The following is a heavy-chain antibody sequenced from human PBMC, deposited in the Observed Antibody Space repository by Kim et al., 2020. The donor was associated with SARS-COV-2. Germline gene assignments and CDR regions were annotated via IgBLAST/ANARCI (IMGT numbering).Heavy chain of an antibody. Sequence: ASVKVSCKASGYTFTGYYMHWVRQAPGQGLEWMGRINPNSGGTNYAQKFQGRVTMTRDTSISTAYMELSRLSSDDTAVYYCARGHYYYDSSAYLSYDYWGQGTLVTVSS. J-gene: IGHJ4*02. D-gene: IGHD3-22*01. CDR3: ARGHYYYDSSAYLSYDY. CDR2: INPNSGGT. V-gene: IGHV1-2*06. CDR1: GYTFTGYY.